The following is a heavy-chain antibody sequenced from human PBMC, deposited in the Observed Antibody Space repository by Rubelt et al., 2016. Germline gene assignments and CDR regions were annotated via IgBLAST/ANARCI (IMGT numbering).Heavy chain of an antibody. J-gene: IGHJ4*02. CDR2: IYYSVST. CDR1: GGSISSYY. Sequence: QVQLQESGPGLVKPSETLSLTCTVSGGSISSYYWSWIRQPPGKGLEWIGYIYYSVSTNYNPSLKSRVTISVDTSKNQFSLKLSSVTAADTAVYYCAGCITIFGVASGYFDYWGQGTLVTVSS. D-gene: IGHD3-3*01. V-gene: IGHV4-59*01. CDR3: AGCITIFGVASGYFDY.